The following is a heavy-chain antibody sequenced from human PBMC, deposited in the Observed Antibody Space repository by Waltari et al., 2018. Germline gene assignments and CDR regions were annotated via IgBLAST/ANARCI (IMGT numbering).Heavy chain of an antibody. Sequence: VQLQESGPGLVKPSETLSLRCNVSGDSIRSHFWSWIRQAPGKGLEWIGHMYFSGTKDYNPSLKIRVAISIDTSKKHFSLNLRSVTAADTAIYYCARLPRGSVIIGAFDIWGQGTQVTVSS. CDR3: ARLPRGSVIIGAFDI. D-gene: IGHD3-22*01. V-gene: IGHV4-59*11. CDR1: GDSIRSHF. CDR2: MYFSGTK. J-gene: IGHJ3*02.